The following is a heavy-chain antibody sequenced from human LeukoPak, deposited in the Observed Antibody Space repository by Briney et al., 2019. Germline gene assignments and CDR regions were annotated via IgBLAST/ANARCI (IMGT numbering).Heavy chain of an antibody. Sequence: PGGSLRLSCAASGFTFSSYSMNWVRQAPGKGLEWVSSISSSSSYIYYADSVKGRFTISRDNAKNSLYLQMNSLGAEDTAVYYCARDPKTVIPEYMDVWGKGTTVTISS. V-gene: IGHV3-21*01. J-gene: IGHJ6*03. CDR1: GFTFSSYS. CDR3: ARDPKTVIPEYMDV. D-gene: IGHD4-17*01. CDR2: ISSSSSYI.